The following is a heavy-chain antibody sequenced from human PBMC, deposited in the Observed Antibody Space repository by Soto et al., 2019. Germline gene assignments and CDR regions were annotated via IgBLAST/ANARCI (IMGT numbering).Heavy chain of an antibody. CDR3: ARGFGLTGYYFMWSWFDP. CDR1: GGSISRFYYY. CDR2: IYYSGST. J-gene: IGHJ5*02. V-gene: IGHV4-30-4*01. D-gene: IGHD3-9*01. Sequence: ASETLSLTCTVSGGSISRFYYYWSWIRQPPGKGLEWIGYIYYSGSTYYNPSLKSRVTISVDTSKNQFSLKLSSVTAADTAVYYCARGFGLTGYYFMWSWFDPWGQGTLVTVSS.